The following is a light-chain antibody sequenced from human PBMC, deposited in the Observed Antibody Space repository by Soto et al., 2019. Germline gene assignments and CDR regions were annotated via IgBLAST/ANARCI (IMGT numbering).Light chain of an antibody. CDR1: SSNIGGNT. CDR3: ASWDDSLNGWV. J-gene: IGLJ3*02. Sequence: QSVLTQPPSASATPGQRVTISCSGSSSNIGGNTVSWYQQLPGMAPKLLIYNNNQRPSGVPDQISGSKSGTSASLAISGLQSDDEADYYCASWDDSLNGWVFGGGTKLTVL. CDR2: NNN. V-gene: IGLV1-44*01.